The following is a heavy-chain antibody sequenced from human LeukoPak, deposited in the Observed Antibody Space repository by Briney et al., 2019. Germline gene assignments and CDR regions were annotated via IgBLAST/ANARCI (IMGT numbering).Heavy chain of an antibody. CDR2: INPSGGST. J-gene: IGHJ4*02. CDR1: GYTFTSYY. CDR3: ARSNYDILTGTGFDY. Sequence: ASVKVSCKASGYTFTSYYMHWVRQAPGQGLEWMGIINPSGGSTSYAQKFQGRVTMTRDTSTSTVYMELSSLRSEDTAVYYCARSNYDILTGTGFDYWGQGTLVTVSS. V-gene: IGHV1-46*01. D-gene: IGHD3-9*01.